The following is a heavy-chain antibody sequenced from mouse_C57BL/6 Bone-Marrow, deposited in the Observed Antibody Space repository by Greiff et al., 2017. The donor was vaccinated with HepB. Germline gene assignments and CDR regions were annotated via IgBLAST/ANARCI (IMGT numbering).Heavy chain of an antibody. D-gene: IGHD1-2*01. CDR2: IDPENGDT. V-gene: IGHV14-4*01. CDR1: GFNIKDDY. Sequence: EVQLQQSGAELVRPGASVKLSCTASGFNIKDDYMHWVKQRPEQGLEWIGWIDPENGDTEYASKFQGKATITADTSSNTAYLQLSSLTSEDTALYYCTTTTAPEDYWGQGTTLTVSS. J-gene: IGHJ2*01. CDR3: TTTTAPEDY.